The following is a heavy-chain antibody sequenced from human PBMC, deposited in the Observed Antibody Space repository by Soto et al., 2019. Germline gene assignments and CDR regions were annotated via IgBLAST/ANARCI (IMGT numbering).Heavy chain of an antibody. CDR3: ARDRYPNCPTDAFGI. Sequence: GSLRLSCAAAGXTLSSKTMHWVRQAQGKGLEWVAFIWYDGSDKYYADSVKGRFTISRDNSKNKLYLQMNSLRAYHTAVYYCARDRYPNCPTDAFGIWGQGTLCTVSS. CDR2: IWYDGSDK. J-gene: IGHJ4*03. D-gene: IGHD7-27*01. V-gene: IGHV3-33*01. CDR1: GXTLSSKT.